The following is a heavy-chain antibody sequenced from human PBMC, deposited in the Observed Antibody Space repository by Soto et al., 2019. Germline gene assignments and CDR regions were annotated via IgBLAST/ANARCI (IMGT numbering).Heavy chain of an antibody. J-gene: IGHJ2*01. Sequence: EVQLLESGGGLIQPGGSLRLSCTASGFTFINYAMNWVRQAPGKGLEWVSGTSGGGDVAFYADSVKGRFAISRDNSKNTLYLQRNSLRAEDTALYYCVKKSIGTVTNPVYWSFDLWGRGTLVTVSS. D-gene: IGHD4-17*01. CDR2: TSGGGDVA. V-gene: IGHV3-23*01. CDR1: GFTFINYA. CDR3: VKKSIGTVTNPVYWSFDL.